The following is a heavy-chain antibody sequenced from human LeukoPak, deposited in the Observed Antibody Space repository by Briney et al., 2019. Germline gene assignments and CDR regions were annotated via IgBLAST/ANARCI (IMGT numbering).Heavy chain of an antibody. D-gene: IGHD2-2*01. J-gene: IGHJ2*01. V-gene: IGHV4-34*01. Sequence: PSETLSLACAVLGGSFSGYYWSWIRQPPGKGLEWIGEINHIGSTTYNPSLKRGVTITGDKSKNQSSRRRSSVTAADTAIYYCARGSVVPAATRYCYFDLWGRGTLVTVSS. CDR3: ARGSVVPAATRYCYFDL. CDR1: GGSFSGYY. CDR2: INHIGST.